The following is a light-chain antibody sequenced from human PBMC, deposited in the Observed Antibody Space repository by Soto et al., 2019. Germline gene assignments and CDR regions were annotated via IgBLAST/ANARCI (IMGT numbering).Light chain of an antibody. CDR1: PSVTNF. V-gene: IGKV3-11*01. Sequence: PGAIATLSCRASPSVTNFLAWYQQKPGQAPRLLIYGAFNRATGIPARFSGSGSGTDFTLTISSLEPEDSAVYYCQQHGGSPETFGQGTKVDI. CDR2: GAF. CDR3: QQHGGSPET. J-gene: IGKJ1*01.